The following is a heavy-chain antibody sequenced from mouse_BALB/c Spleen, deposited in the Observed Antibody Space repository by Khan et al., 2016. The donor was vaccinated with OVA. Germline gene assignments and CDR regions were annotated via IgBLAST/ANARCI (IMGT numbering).Heavy chain of an antibody. CDR2: INPSTGYT. V-gene: IGHV1-7*01. Sequence: QVQLQQSGAELAKPGASVKMSCKASGCTFTSYWMHWVKQRPGQGLEWIGYINPSTGYTEYNQTFKDKATLTTDESSSTAYMQLSSLTSEDSAVHYCAASILVYYSLDYWGQGTSVTVSS. CDR3: AASILVYYSLDY. D-gene: IGHD6-1*01. CDR1: GCTFTSYW. J-gene: IGHJ4*01.